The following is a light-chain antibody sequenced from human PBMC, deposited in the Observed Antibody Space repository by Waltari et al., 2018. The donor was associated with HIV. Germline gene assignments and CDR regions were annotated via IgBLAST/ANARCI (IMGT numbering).Light chain of an antibody. Sequence: QTALTQPASVSGSPGQSITISCTGTSSDVGAYNLVSWYQQHPGKAARLIIYDVSERPAGVSNRFTGSKSGNTASLTISGLQAEDEADYYCFSYVSEIVPCVFGGGTKLTVL. V-gene: IGLV2-23*02. CDR1: SSDVGAYNL. CDR2: DVS. CDR3: FSYVSEIVPCV. J-gene: IGLJ3*02.